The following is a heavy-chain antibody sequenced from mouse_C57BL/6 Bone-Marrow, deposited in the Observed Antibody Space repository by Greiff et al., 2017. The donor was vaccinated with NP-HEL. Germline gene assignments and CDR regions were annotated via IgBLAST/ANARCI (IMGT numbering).Heavy chain of an antibody. CDR2: IDPENGDT. CDR3: TTDWDGDY. J-gene: IGHJ2*01. D-gene: IGHD4-1*01. V-gene: IGHV14-4*01. CDR1: GFNIKDDY. Sequence: VQLKESGAELVRPGASVKLSCTASGFNIKDDYMHWVKQRPEQGLEWIGWIDPENGDTEYASKFQGKATITADTSSHTAYLQLSSLTSEDTAVYYCTTDWDGDYWGQGTTLTVSS.